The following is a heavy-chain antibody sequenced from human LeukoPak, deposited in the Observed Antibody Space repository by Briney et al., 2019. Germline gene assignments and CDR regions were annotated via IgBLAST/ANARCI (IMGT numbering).Heavy chain of an antibody. D-gene: IGHD6-13*01. J-gene: IGHJ4*02. V-gene: IGHV1-69*01. CDR3: ARDQVPHSSSSFDY. CDR1: GGTFSSYA. CDR2: IIPIFGTA. Sequence: SVKVSCKASGGTFSSYAISWVRQAPGQGLEWMGGIIPIFGTANYAQKFQGRVTITADESTSTACMELSSLRSEDTAVYYCARDQVPHSSSSFDYWGQGTLVTVSS.